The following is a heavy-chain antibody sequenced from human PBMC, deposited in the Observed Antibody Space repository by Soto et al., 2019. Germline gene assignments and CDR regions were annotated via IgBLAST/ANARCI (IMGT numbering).Heavy chain of an antibody. CDR1: GFTFSSYW. V-gene: IGHV3-74*01. CDR3: ARVYCSGGGCYHLDH. J-gene: IGHJ4*02. CDR2: INSDGSST. Sequence: EVQLVESGGGLVQPGGSLRLSCAASGFTFSSYWMHWVRRAPGKGLVWVSRINSDGSSTSYADSVKGRFTISRDNAKNTLYLQMNSLRAEDTAVYYCARVYCSGGGCYHLDHWGQGTLVTVSS. D-gene: IGHD2-15*01.